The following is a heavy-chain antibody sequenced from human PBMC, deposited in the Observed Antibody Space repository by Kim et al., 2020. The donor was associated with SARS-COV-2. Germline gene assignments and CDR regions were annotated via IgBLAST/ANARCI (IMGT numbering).Heavy chain of an antibody. CDR2: ISYDGSNK. V-gene: IGHV3-33*05. Sequence: GGSLRLSCAASGFTFSSYGMHWVRQAPGKGLEWVAVISYDGSNKYYADSVKGRFTISRDNSKNTLYLQMNSLRAEDTAVYYCARDPPFRSSHRYCSGGSCQPWYWGQGTLVTVSS. CDR3: ARDPPFRSSHRYCSGGSCQPWY. D-gene: IGHD2-15*01. CDR1: GFTFSSYG. J-gene: IGHJ4*02.